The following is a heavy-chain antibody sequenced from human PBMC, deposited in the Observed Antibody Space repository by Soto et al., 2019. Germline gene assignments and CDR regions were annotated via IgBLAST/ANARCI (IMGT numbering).Heavy chain of an antibody. CDR3: ARGYKTTIFGVVDFDY. J-gene: IGHJ4*02. D-gene: IGHD3-3*01. V-gene: IGHV4-59*01. CDR1: GGSISSYY. CDR2: IYYSGST. Sequence: XGTLSLTCTVSGGSISSYYWSWIRQPPGKGLEWIGYIYYSGSTNYNPSLKSRVTISVDTSKNQFSLKLSSVTAADTAVYYCARGYKTTIFGVVDFDYWGQGTLVTVSS.